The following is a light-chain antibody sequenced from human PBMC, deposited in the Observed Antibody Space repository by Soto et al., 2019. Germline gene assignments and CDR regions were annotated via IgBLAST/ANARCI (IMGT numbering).Light chain of an antibody. J-gene: IGLJ1*01. CDR3: SSYAGSNNHV. V-gene: IGLV2-8*01. CDR1: SSDVCGYNY. CDR2: EVS. Sequence: QSVLTQPPSASGSPGQSVTISCTGTSSDVCGYNYVSWYQQPPGKAHKLMIYEVSKRPSGVPDRFSGSKSGNTASLTVSGLQAEDEADYYCSSYAGSNNHVFGTGTKLTVL.